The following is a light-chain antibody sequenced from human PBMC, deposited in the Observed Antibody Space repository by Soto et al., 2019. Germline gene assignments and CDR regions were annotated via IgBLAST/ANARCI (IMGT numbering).Light chain of an antibody. Sequence: QSVLTQPASVSGSPGQSITISCTGTRSDIGASIYVSWFQQYPGEAPKCMIYDVNNRPSGVSNRFSGSKSGSTASLTISGLQDEDEAVYYCTSYTTSNTLALGGGTKLTVL. J-gene: IGLJ2*01. CDR3: TSYTTSNTLA. V-gene: IGLV2-14*01. CDR2: DVN. CDR1: RSDIGASIY.